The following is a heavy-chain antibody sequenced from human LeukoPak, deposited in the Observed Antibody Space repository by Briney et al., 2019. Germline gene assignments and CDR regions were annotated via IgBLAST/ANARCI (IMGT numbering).Heavy chain of an antibody. D-gene: IGHD5-24*01. V-gene: IGHV1-18*01. CDR2: ISAYNGNT. CDR3: ASDLGRHGYNSYGDY. CDR1: GYTFTSYG. J-gene: IGHJ4*02. Sequence: GASVKVSCKASGYTFTSYGISWVRQAPGQGLEWMGWISAYNGNTNYAQKLQGRVTMTTDTSTSTAYMELRSLRSDDTAVYYCASDLGRHGYNSYGDYWGQGTLVPVSS.